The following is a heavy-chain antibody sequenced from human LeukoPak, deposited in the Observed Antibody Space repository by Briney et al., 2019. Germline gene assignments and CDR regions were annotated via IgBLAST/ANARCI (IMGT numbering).Heavy chain of an antibody. J-gene: IGHJ4*02. CDR3: AKGGEYYYDSSGYTEPFDY. CDR1: GFTFDDYA. V-gene: IGHV3-9*01. CDR2: ISWNSGSI. Sequence: PGGSLRLSCAASGFTFDDYAMHWVRQAPGKGLEWVSGISWNSGSIGYADSVKGRFTISRDSAKNSLYLQMNSLRAEDTALYYCAKGGEYYYDSSGYTEPFDYWGQGTLVTVSS. D-gene: IGHD3-22*01.